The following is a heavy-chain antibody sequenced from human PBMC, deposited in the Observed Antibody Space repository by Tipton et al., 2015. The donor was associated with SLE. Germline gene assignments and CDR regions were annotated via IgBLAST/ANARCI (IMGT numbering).Heavy chain of an antibody. J-gene: IGHJ6*02. V-gene: IGHV4-59*01. CDR1: GGSISSYY. CDR2: IYYSGGT. D-gene: IGHD7-27*01. Sequence: TLSLTCTVSGGSISSYYWSWIRQPPGKGLEWIGYIYYSGGTNYNPSLKSRVTISVDTSTNQFSLNLSSVTAAGTAVYYCARETTGDTYYYDGMDVGGQRTTVNGS. CDR3: ARETTGDTYYYDGMDV.